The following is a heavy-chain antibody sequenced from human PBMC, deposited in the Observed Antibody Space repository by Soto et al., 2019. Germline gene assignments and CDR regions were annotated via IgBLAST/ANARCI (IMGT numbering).Heavy chain of an antibody. CDR1: GFTFSSYD. J-gene: IGHJ6*02. Sequence: EVQLVESGGGLVQPGGSLRLSCAASGFTFSSYDMHWVRQATGKSLEWVSSIGTAGDTYYAGSVKGRFTNSREDARSSFYLQMNSLRAEDTAMYYCYAMDVWGQGTTVTVSS. CDR2: IGTAGDT. CDR3: YAMDV. V-gene: IGHV3-13*01.